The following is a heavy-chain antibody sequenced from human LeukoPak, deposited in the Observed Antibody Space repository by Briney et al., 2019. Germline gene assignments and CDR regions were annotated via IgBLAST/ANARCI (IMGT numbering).Heavy chain of an antibody. Sequence: GSLRLSCAASGFTFSSYWMSWIRQPPGKGLEWIGEINHSGSTNYNPSLKSRVTISVDTSKNQFSLKLSSVTAADTAVYYCARGPSIVVVPATKYRNWFDPWGQGTLVTVSS. CDR1: GFTFSSYW. V-gene: IGHV4-34*01. D-gene: IGHD2-2*01. CDR3: ARGPSIVVVPATKYRNWFDP. CDR2: INHSGST. J-gene: IGHJ5*02.